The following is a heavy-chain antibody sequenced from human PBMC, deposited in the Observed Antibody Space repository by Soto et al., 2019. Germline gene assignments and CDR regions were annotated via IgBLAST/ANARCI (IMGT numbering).Heavy chain of an antibody. V-gene: IGHV4-30-2*01. D-gene: IGHD5-18*01. Sequence: QLQLQESGSGLVKPSQTLSLTCAVSGGSISSGGYSWSWIRQPPGKGLEWIGYIYHSGSTYYNPSLQRRGAISVERCKNPFPLKLSSVAAAHTAAYYCPSGGYGDGQFDYWGQGTLVTVSS. CDR1: GGSISSGGYS. J-gene: IGHJ4*02. CDR2: IYHSGST. CDR3: PSGGYGDGQFDY.